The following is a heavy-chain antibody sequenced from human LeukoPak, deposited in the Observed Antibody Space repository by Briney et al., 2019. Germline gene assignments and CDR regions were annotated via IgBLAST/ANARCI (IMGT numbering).Heavy chain of an antibody. Sequence: SSETLSLTCTVSGGSMSSYYWSWIRQPPGKGLEWIGYIYYSGSTNYNPSLKSRVTISVDTSKNQFSLNLSSVTAADTAVYHCARRLRGYSYGPFDSWGQGTLVTVSS. CDR2: IYYSGST. D-gene: IGHD5-18*01. J-gene: IGHJ4*02. CDR1: GGSMSSYY. CDR3: ARRLRGYSYGPFDS. V-gene: IGHV4-59*08.